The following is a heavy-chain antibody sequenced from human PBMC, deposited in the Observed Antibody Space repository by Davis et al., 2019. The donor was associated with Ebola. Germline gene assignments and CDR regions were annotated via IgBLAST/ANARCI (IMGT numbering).Heavy chain of an antibody. CDR1: GGTFSSYA. Sequence: ASVKVSCKASGGTFSSYAISWVRQAPGQGLEWMGWISAYNGNTNYAQKLQGRVTMTTDTSTSTAYMELRSLRSDDTAVYYCARPGGGGVLNAFDIWGQGTMVTVSS. J-gene: IGHJ3*02. CDR2: ISAYNGNT. D-gene: IGHD3-16*01. CDR3: ARPGGGGVLNAFDI. V-gene: IGHV1-18*01.